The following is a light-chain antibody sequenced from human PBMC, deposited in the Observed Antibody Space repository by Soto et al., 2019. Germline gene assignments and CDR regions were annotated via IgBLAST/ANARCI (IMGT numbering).Light chain of an antibody. Sequence: NFMLTQPHSVSESPGETVTISCTRTSGGIANNYVQWYQQRPGSAPTIVIYDHNQSPSGVPDRFSGSTDGSSNSASLTISGLKTEDEADYSCQSYDRSFVLFGGGTKLTVL. CDR1: SGGIANNY. J-gene: IGLJ2*01. CDR3: QSYDRSFVL. CDR2: DHN. V-gene: IGLV6-57*04.